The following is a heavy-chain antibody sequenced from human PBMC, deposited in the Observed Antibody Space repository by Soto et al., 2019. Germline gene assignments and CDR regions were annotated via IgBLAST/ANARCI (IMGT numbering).Heavy chain of an antibody. CDR1: GYTFTGYY. Sequence: ASVKVSCKASGYTFTGYYMHWVRQAPGQGLEWMGWISAYNGNTNYAQKLQGRVTMTTDTSTSTAYMELRSLRSDDTAVYYCARDSPTVDYWGQGTLVTVSS. CDR3: ARDSPTVDY. CDR2: ISAYNGNT. V-gene: IGHV1-18*04. J-gene: IGHJ4*02.